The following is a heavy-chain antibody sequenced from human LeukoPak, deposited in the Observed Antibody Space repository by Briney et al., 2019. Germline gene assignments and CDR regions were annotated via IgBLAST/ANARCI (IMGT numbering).Heavy chain of an antibody. V-gene: IGHV4-34*01. D-gene: IGHD6-13*01. Sequence: PSETLSLTCAVYGGSFSGYYWSWIRQPPGKGLEWIGEINHSGSNNYNPSLKSRVTISVDTSKNQFSLKLSSVTAADTAVYYCARGLLIAAAGISGWGQGTPVTVSS. CDR1: GGSFSGYY. CDR2: INHSGSN. J-gene: IGHJ4*02. CDR3: ARGLLIAAAGISG.